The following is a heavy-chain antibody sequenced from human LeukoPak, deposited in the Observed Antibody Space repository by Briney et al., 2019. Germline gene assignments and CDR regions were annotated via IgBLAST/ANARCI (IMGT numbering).Heavy chain of an antibody. Sequence: SSVKVSCKASGGTRSSYEISWVRQAPGQGLEWMGGIIPMYGTAKYAQKFQGRVTITAEKSTSTADMELSSLRSEDAAVYYFVRDRHYRWELPGWFDPWGQGTLPTVPP. D-gene: IGHD1-26*01. V-gene: IGHV1-69*06. CDR3: VRDRHYRWELPGWFDP. J-gene: IGHJ5*02. CDR2: IIPMYGTA. CDR1: GGTRSSYE.